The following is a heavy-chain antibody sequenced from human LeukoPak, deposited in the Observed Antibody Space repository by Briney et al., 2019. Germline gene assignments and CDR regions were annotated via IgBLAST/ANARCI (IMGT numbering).Heavy chain of an antibody. CDR2: IYYSGST. J-gene: IGHJ4*02. Sequence: SETLSLTCTVSGGSISSYYWSWIRQPPGKGLEWIGYIYYSGSTNYNPSLESRVTISVDTSKNQFSLKLSSVTAADTAVYYCARRYCSSTSCYTGFDYWGQGTLVTVSS. CDR3: ARRYCSSTSCYTGFDY. D-gene: IGHD2-2*02. CDR1: GGSISSYY. V-gene: IGHV4-59*08.